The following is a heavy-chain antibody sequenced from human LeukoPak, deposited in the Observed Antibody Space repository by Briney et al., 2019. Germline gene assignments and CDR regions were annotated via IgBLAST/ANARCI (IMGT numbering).Heavy chain of an antibody. CDR1: GFTFSSDA. Sequence: GGSLRLSCTASGFTFSSDAMSWVRQAPGKGLEWVSGISSSGGSTYYADSVKGRFTISRANSKNTLYLQMNSLRAEDTAVYYCAKELAAGVSPSFDYWGQGTLVTVSS. D-gene: IGHD6-13*01. J-gene: IGHJ4*02. CDR3: AKELAAGVSPSFDY. V-gene: IGHV3-23*01. CDR2: ISSSGGST.